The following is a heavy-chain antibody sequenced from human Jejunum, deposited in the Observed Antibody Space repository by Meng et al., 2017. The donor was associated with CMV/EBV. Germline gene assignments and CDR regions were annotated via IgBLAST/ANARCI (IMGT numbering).Heavy chain of an antibody. CDR3: ASGDTSMVLPLVN. CDR1: GFNFRNDA. D-gene: IGHD5-18*01. Sequence: SGFNFRNDAMDWVRRAPGKGLEWVSGITNSGGGRYYADSVKGRFTISRDNSQNTLYLQMDSLRVEDTAFYYCASGDTSMVLPLVNWGQGILVTVSS. V-gene: IGHV3-23*01. CDR2: ITNSGGGR. J-gene: IGHJ4*02.